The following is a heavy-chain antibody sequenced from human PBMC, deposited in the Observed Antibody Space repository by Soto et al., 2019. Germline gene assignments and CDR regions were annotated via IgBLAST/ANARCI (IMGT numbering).Heavy chain of an antibody. D-gene: IGHD2-15*01. CDR3: SILVVAYFCGGSCYLPNRHLFDP. Sequence: PSETLSLTCTVSGGSISSSSYYWGWICQPPGKGLEWIGSIYYCGSTYFISSLTSRVTISVDTSKNQFSLKLISVTAADTAVYYCSILVVAYFCGGSCYLPNRHLFDPWGQGNLVTVSS. CDR2: IYYCGST. V-gene: IGHV4-39*01. J-gene: IGHJ5*02. CDR1: GGSISSSSYY.